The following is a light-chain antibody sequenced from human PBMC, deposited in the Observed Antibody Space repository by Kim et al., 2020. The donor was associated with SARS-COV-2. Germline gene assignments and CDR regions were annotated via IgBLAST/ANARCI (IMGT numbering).Light chain of an antibody. V-gene: IGLV2-23*01. CDR2: EGS. CDR1: SSDVGNYNL. CDR3: CSYAGSSTWV. Sequence: GPSPPVACTRTSSDVGNYNLVSWYQQHPGKAPKLMIYEGSKRPSGVSNRFSGSKSGNTASLTISGLQAEDEADYYCCSYAGSSTWVFGGGTQLTVL. J-gene: IGLJ3*02.